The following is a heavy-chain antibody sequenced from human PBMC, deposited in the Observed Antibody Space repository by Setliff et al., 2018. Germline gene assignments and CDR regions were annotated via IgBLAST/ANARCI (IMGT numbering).Heavy chain of an antibody. CDR1: GGSFSGYY. J-gene: IGHJ4*02. V-gene: IGHV4-34*12. CDR3: ARSFSRREKFLLDY. CDR2: IIPGGST. Sequence: PETLSLPCGVYGGSFSGYYWSWIRQPPGKRLEWIGEIIPGGSTNYNPSLKSRVTISVDTSKNQFSLKVNSVTAADTAVYYCARSFSRREKFLLDYWGQGALVTVSS.